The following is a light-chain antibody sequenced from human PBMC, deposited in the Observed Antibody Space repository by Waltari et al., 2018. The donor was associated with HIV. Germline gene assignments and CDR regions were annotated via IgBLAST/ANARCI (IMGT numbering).Light chain of an antibody. CDR3: SSSRV. J-gene: IGLJ3*02. CDR2: EVS. CDR1: SSDVGGYNY. V-gene: IGLV2-8*01. Sequence: QSALTQPPSASGSPGQSVTISCTGTSSDVGGYNYVSWYQQHPGKAPTLMIYEVSKRPSGVPDRFSGSQSGTTAPLAVSALQAEDEADYYCSSSRVFGGGTKLTVL.